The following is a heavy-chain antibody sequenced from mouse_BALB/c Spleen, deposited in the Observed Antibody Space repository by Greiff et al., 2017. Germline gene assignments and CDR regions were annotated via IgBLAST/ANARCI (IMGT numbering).Heavy chain of an antibody. CDR2: ISSGGGST. CDR1: GFAFSSYD. CDR3: ARHDYYGSSSAWFAY. D-gene: IGHD1-1*01. Sequence: DVKLVESGGGLVKPGGSLKLSCAASGFAFSSYDMSWVRQTPEKRLEWVAYISSGGGSTYYPDTVKGRFTISRDNAKNTLYLQMSSLKSEDTAMYYCARHDYYGSSSAWFAYWGQGTLVTVSA. J-gene: IGHJ3*01. V-gene: IGHV5-12-1*01.